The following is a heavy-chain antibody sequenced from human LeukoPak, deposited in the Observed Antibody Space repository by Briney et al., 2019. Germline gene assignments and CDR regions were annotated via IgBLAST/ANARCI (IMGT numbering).Heavy chain of an antibody. CDR3: ARDHDFAFDN. J-gene: IGHJ4*02. CDR2: IRDSGTT. CDR1: GFTFSTYP. D-gene: IGHD2-21*02. V-gene: IGHV3-48*01. Sequence: GGSLRLSCAASGFTFSTYPMNWVRQAPGKGLEWISHIRDSGTTDYADSVKGRFTISRDNGKNSLYLQLSSLRAEDTAVYYCARDHDFAFDNWGQGTLVTVSS.